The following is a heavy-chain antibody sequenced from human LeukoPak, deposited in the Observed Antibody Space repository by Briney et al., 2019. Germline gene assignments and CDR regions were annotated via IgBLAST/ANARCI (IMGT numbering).Heavy chain of an antibody. CDR2: INSDGSST. V-gene: IGHV3-74*01. Sequence: GGSLRLSCAASGFTFSSYWMHWVRQAPGKGLVWVSRINSDGSSTSYADSVKGRFTISRDNAKNTLYLQMNRLRAEDTAVYYCVSGSGYYLDYWGQGTLVTVSS. CDR3: VSGSGYYLDY. D-gene: IGHD3-22*01. J-gene: IGHJ4*02. CDR1: GFTFSSYW.